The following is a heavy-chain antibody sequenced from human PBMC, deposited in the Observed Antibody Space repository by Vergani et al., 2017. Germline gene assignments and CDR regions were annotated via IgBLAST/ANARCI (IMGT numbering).Heavy chain of an antibody. CDR1: GFTFSSYG. CDR2: IRYDGSNK. V-gene: IGHV3-30*02. Sequence: QVQLVESGGGVVQPGGSLRLSCAASGFTFSSYGMHWVRQAPGKGLEWVAFIRYDGSNKYYADSVKGRFTISRDNSKNTLYLQMNSLRAEDTAVYYCAKDFRPIDQCSGGSCYPEGYFDYWGQGTLVTVSS. CDR3: AKDFRPIDQCSGGSCYPEGYFDY. D-gene: IGHD2-15*01. J-gene: IGHJ4*02.